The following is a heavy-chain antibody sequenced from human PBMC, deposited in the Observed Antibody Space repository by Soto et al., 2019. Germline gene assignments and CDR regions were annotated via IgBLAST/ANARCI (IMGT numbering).Heavy chain of an antibody. Sequence: ASVKVSCKASGGTFSSYAISGVRQAPGQGREWMGGIIPIFGTANYAQKFQGRVTITADKSTSTAYMELSSLRSEDTAVYYCAREPGVGSYYGSGSYYRVSDAFDIWGQGTMVTVSS. CDR3: AREPGVGSYYGSGSYYRVSDAFDI. J-gene: IGHJ3*02. CDR2: IIPIFGTA. D-gene: IGHD3-10*01. CDR1: GGTFSSYA. V-gene: IGHV1-69*06.